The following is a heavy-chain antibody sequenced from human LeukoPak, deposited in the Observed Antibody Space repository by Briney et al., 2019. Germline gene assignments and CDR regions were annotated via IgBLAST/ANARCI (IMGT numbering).Heavy chain of an antibody. D-gene: IGHD2-2*01. CDR3: ARDSCSSNSCSFDF. CDR1: GGSISNGAYH. Sequence: PSETLSLTCTVSGGSISNGAYHWSWIRQPAGMGLEWIGRIYTTGDTNYNPSLKSRVTISLDKSKNQFSLNMTSVTAADTAVYYCARDSCSSNSCSFDFWGQGTLVTVSS. V-gene: IGHV4-61*02. CDR2: IYTTGDT. J-gene: IGHJ4*02.